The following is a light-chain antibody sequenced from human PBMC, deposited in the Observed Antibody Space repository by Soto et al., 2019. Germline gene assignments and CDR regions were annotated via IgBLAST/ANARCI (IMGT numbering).Light chain of an antibody. CDR1: QSVDSST. V-gene: IGKV3-20*01. CDR3: QHFDDSLT. CDR2: GAS. J-gene: IGKJ4*01. Sequence: EVVLTQSPGTLSLSPGERATLSCRASQSVDSSTLAWYQQKPGQAPRLLISGASKRATGTPDRFSGGGSGTDFTLTISRLEPEDFAVYYCQHFDDSLTFGGGTKVEIK.